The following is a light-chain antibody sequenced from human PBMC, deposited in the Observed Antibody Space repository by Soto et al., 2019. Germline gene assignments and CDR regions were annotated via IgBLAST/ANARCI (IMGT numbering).Light chain of an antibody. CDR1: QSVGSTY. Sequence: ETVLTQSPGTLSLSPGERATLSCGASQSVGSTYLAWYQQKPGQAPRLLIYDTFNRSTGIPYRFSGSGSGTDFTLTISRLEPEDFAVYHCQQYGNPPWTFGQGTKLEIK. CDR3: QQYGNPPWT. J-gene: IGKJ2*01. CDR2: DTF. V-gene: IGKV3-20*01.